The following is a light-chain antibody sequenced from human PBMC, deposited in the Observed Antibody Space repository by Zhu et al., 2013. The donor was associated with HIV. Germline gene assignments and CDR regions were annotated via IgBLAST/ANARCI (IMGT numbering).Light chain of an antibody. V-gene: IGKV4-1*01. CDR2: WAS. Sequence: DIVMTQSPDSLAVSLGERATINCKSSQSVLHSSNNKNYLAWYQQRPGQPPKLPLYWASTRESGVPDRFSGGGSGTDFSLTVSSLQAEDVAVYFCQQYYTTPLTFGPGTKVEIK. CDR1: QSVLHSSNNKNY. J-gene: IGKJ3*01. CDR3: QQYYTTPLT.